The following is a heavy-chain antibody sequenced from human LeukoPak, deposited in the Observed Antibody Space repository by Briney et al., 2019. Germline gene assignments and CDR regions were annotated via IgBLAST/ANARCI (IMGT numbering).Heavy chain of an antibody. D-gene: IGHD3-10*01. V-gene: IGHV4-59*01. CDR3: ARDLLSPGGPYYYYGMDV. CDR2: IYYSGST. Sequence: SETLSLTRTVSGGSISSYYWSWIRQPPGKGLEWIGYIYYSGSTNYNPSLKSRVTISVDTSKNQFSLKLSSVTAADTAVYYCARDLLSPGGPYYYYGMDVWGQGTTVTVSS. CDR1: GGSISSYY. J-gene: IGHJ6*02.